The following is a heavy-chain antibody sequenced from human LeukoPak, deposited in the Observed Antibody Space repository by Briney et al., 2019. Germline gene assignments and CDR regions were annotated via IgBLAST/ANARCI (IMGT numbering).Heavy chain of an antibody. D-gene: IGHD3-22*01. J-gene: IGHJ4*02. CDR1: GFTFSSYN. V-gene: IGHV3-21*01. CDR3: ARGVTYDSSGYYYSGLDY. Sequence: PGGSLRLSCVASGFTFSSYNMNWVRQAPGQGLEWVSSITSGSSYIYYADSVKGRFTISRDNAKNSPYLQMNSLRAEDTAVYYCARGVTYDSSGYYYSGLDYWGQGTLVTVSS. CDR2: ITSGSSYI.